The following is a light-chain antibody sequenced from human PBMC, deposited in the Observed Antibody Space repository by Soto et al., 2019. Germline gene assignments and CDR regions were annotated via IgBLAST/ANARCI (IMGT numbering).Light chain of an antibody. Sequence: DIQMTQSPSTLSASVGDRVAITCRASQTISNWLAWYQQRPGKAPKLLIYEASTLETGVPPRFSGSASGTEFTLTISSLQPDDYATYYCQQYKGTFGQGTKVEI. CDR2: EAS. CDR1: QTISNW. J-gene: IGKJ1*01. V-gene: IGKV1-5*03. CDR3: QQYKGT.